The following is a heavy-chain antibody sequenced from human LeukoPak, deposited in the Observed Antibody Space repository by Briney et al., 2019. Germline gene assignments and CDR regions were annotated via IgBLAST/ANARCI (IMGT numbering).Heavy chain of an antibody. J-gene: IGHJ3*02. CDR2: IYYSGST. CDR1: GGSISSYY. D-gene: IGHD6-19*01. CDR3: AREINVAGSAFDI. Sequence: SETLSLTCTVSGGSISSYYWSWIRQPPGKGLEWIGYIYYSGSTNYNPSLKSRVTISVDTSKNQFSLKLSSVTAADTAVYYCAREINVAGSAFDIWGQGTMVTVSS. V-gene: IGHV4-59*12.